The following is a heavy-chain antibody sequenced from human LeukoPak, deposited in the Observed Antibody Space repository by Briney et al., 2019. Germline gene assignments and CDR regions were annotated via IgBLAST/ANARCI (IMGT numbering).Heavy chain of an antibody. CDR2: INPNSGGT. CDR3: ARTEMATIHDAFDI. Sequence: ASVKVSCKASGYTFTGYYMHWVRQAPGQGLEWMGWINPNSGGTNYAQKFQGWATMTRDTSISTAYMELSRLRSDDTAVYYCARTEMATIHDAFDIWGQGTMVTVSS. V-gene: IGHV1-2*04. CDR1: GYTFTGYY. D-gene: IGHD5-24*01. J-gene: IGHJ3*02.